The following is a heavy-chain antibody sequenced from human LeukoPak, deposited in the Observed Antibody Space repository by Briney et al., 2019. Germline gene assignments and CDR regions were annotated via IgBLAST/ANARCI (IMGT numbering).Heavy chain of an antibody. CDR3: ARDSSGWYYWFDP. D-gene: IGHD6-19*01. Sequence: ASVKVSCKASGGTFSSYTISWVRQAPGRGLEWMGGIIPIFGTANYAQKFQGRVTITADESTSTAYMELSSLRSEDTAVYYCARDSSGWYYWFDPWGQGTLVTVSS. CDR1: GGTFSSYT. J-gene: IGHJ5*02. CDR2: IIPIFGTA. V-gene: IGHV1-69*13.